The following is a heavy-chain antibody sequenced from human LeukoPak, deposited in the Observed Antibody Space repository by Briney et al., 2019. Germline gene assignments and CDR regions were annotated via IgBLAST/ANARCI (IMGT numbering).Heavy chain of an antibody. J-gene: IGHJ5*02. Sequence: ASVTVSCKVSGYTLTELSMHWVRQAPGKGLEWMGGFDPEDGETIYAQKFQGRVTMTEDTSTDTAYMELSSLRSEDTAVYYCATDGYTYNWFGPWGQGTLVTVSS. CDR3: ATDGYTYNWFGP. CDR1: GYTLTELS. D-gene: IGHD6-13*01. CDR2: FDPEDGET. V-gene: IGHV1-24*01.